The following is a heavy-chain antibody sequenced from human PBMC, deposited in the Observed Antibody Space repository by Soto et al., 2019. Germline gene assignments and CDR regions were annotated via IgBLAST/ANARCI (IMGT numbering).Heavy chain of an antibody. J-gene: IGHJ3*02. CDR2: IIPSFGTA. CDR1: GFTFSSYA. Sequence: QVQLVQSGAEVKKPGCSVKVSCTASGFTFSSYAISWVRQAPGQGLEWMGCIIPSFGTANYAPKFQGRVTITADDSKSTADMELSSRISEGTAVYSCARQRAGEAFDIWGPGTMVTASS. D-gene: IGHD3-10*01. V-gene: IGHV1-69*01. CDR3: ARQRAGEAFDI.